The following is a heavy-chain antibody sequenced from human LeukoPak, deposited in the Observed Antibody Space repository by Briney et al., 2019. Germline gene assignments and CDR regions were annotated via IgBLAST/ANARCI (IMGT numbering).Heavy chain of an antibody. V-gene: IGHV3-30-3*01. J-gene: IGHJ4*02. Sequence: GRSLRLSCAASGFTFSSYAMHWVRQAPGKGLEWVAVISYDGSNKYYADSVKGRFTISRDNSKNTLYLQMNSLRAEDTAVFYCVRVACSSMTSCATVDYWGQGTLDTVSS. CDR2: ISYDGSNK. CDR1: GFTFSSYA. D-gene: IGHD2-2*01. CDR3: VRVACSSMTSCATVDY.